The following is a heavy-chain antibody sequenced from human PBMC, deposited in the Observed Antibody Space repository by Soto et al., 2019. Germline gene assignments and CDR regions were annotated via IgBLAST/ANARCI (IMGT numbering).Heavy chain of an antibody. CDR1: GGSISSYY. J-gene: IGHJ5*02. V-gene: IGHV4-59*08. Sequence: QVQLQESVPGLVKPSETLSLTCTVSGGSISSYYWSWIRQPPGKGLEWIGYVYYRGSTGYNPSLKSRVTISADPSKNQLSLKLSSVTAADTAVYYCARWGVDTAMVTEWFDPWCQGTLVTVS. D-gene: IGHD5-18*01. CDR3: ARWGVDTAMVTEWFDP. CDR2: VYYRGST.